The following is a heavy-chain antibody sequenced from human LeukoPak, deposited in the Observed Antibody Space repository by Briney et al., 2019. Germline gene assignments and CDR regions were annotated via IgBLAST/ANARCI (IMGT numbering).Heavy chain of an antibody. CDR3: ARGPPPIAVGGTETFDC. CDR2: MNPNSGNT. CDR1: GYTFTSYN. Sequence: ASVKVSCKASGYTFTSYNINWVRQATGQGLEWMGWMNPNSGNTGYAQKFQGRVTMTRNNSISTAYMELSSLRSEDTAVYYCARGPPPIAVGGTETFDCWGQGTLVTVSS. V-gene: IGHV1-8*01. D-gene: IGHD6-19*01. J-gene: IGHJ4*02.